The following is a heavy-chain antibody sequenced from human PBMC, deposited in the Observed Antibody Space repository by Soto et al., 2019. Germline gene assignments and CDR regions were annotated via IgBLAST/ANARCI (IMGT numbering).Heavy chain of an antibody. D-gene: IGHD5-18*01. J-gene: IGHJ4*02. CDR2: MSSDGSNT. Sequence: QVRLVESGGGVVQPGTSLRLSCAASGFTFSSYAIHWVRQAPGKGLEWVAFMSSDGSNTFYADSVRGRFTVSRDNSKSTLYLQMNGLMPEDTAVYYCTKSHSTALVPHYFDYWGQGTLVTVSS. V-gene: IGHV3-30*18. CDR3: TKSHSTALVPHYFDY. CDR1: GFTFSSYA.